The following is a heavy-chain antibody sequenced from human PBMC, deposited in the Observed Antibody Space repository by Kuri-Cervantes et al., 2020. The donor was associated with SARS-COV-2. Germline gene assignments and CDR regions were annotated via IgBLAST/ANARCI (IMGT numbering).Heavy chain of an antibody. J-gene: IGHJ3*02. CDR3: AREQISLIVLQGGTFAI. V-gene: IGHV3-21*01. CDR2: IDSSSYYI. Sequence: GGSLRLSCAASGFTFSGYSMNWIRQAPGKGLEWVASIDSSSYYIYHADSVKGRLTISRDNAKTSLYLQMNSLKPEDTAVYYCAREQISLIVLQGGTFAIWGQGTMVTVSS. D-gene: IGHD3-22*01. CDR1: GFTFSGYS.